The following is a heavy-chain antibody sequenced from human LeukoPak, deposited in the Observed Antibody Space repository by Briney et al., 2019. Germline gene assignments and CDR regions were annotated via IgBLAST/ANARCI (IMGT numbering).Heavy chain of an antibody. D-gene: IGHD3-10*01. V-gene: IGHV1-69*13. Sequence: ASVKVSCKASGGTFSSYAISWVRQAPGQGLEWMGGILPIFGTANYAQKFQGRVTITADESTSTAYMELSSLRSEDTAVYYCARYYYDSYYYGMDVWGQGTTVTVSS. CDR1: GGTFSSYA. CDR2: ILPIFGTA. J-gene: IGHJ6*02. CDR3: ARYYYDSYYYGMDV.